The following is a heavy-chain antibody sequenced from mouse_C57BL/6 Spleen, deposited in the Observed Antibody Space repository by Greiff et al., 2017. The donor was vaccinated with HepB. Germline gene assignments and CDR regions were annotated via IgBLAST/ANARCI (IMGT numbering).Heavy chain of an antibody. D-gene: IGHD2-3*01. CDR3: ARSQDGGIYFDY. Sequence: VKLQESGAELARPGASVKLSCKASGYTFTSYGISWVKQRTGQGLEWIGEIYPRSGNTYYNEKFKGKATLTADKSSSTAYMELRSLTSEDSAVYFCARSQDGGIYFDYWGQGTTLTVSS. V-gene: IGHV1-81*01. CDR2: IYPRSGNT. CDR1: GYTFTSYG. J-gene: IGHJ2*01.